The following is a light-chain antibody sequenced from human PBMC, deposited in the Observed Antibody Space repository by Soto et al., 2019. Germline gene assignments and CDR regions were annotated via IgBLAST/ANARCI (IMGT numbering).Light chain of an antibody. J-gene: IGKJ1*01. V-gene: IGKV1-9*01. CDR2: AAS. Sequence: IQLTQSPSSLSASVGDRVTITCRASQDISGYVAWYQQRPGRAPQLLIYAASALQPGVPSRFSGSGSGTDFTLTITSLQPEDFGTYYCQHPKWAFGQGTTVEI. CDR3: QHPKWA. CDR1: QDISGY.